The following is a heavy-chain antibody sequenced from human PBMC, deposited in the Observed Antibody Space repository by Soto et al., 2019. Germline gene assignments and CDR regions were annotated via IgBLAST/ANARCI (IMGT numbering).Heavy chain of an antibody. CDR3: AHGSCTSADCYPNPYLDY. J-gene: IGHJ4*02. CDR1: GFSLSTSAEG. Sequence: QITLKESGPTLVKPTQTLTLTCTFSGFSLSTSAEGVGWIRQPPGKALEWLALIYWDGDERYSPSLKSRLTITKDTSKNQVVLTMTNMDPADTAPYSCAHGSCTSADCYPNPYLDYWGQGILVTVSS. D-gene: IGHD2-2*01. CDR2: IYWDGDE. V-gene: IGHV2-5*02.